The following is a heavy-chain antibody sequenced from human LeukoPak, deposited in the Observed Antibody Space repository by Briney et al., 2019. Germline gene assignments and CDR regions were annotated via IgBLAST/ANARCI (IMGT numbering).Heavy chain of an antibody. Sequence: SETLSLTCAVYGGSFSGYYWSWIRQPPGKGLEWIGEINHSGSTNYNPSLKSRVTISVDTSKIQFSLKLSSVTAADTAVYYCARGPIVVVPAAIGYYYYGMDVWGKGTTVTVSS. CDR1: GGSFSGYY. CDR3: ARGPIVVVPAAIGYYYYGMDV. V-gene: IGHV4-34*01. CDR2: INHSGST. D-gene: IGHD2-2*01. J-gene: IGHJ6*04.